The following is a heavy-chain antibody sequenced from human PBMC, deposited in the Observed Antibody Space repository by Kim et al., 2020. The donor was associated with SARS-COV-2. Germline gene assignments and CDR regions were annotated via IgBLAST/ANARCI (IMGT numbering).Heavy chain of an antibody. CDR3: ARVVDQAAAGLFDY. J-gene: IGHJ4*02. Sequence: GGSLRLSCAASGFTFSSYAMHWVRQAPGKGLEWVAVISYDGSNKYYVDSVKGRFTISRDNSKNTLYLQMNSLRAEDTAVYYCARVVDQAAAGLFDYWGQGTLVTVSS. D-gene: IGHD6-13*01. CDR2: ISYDGSNK. CDR1: GFTFSSYA. V-gene: IGHV3-30*04.